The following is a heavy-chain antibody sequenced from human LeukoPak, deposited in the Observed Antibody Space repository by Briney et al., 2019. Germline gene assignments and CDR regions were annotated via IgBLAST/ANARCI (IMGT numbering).Heavy chain of an antibody. CDR3: ARGPRTVRGANWFDP. CDR1: GGSFSGYY. D-gene: IGHD3-10*01. V-gene: IGHV4-34*01. J-gene: IGHJ5*02. CDR2: INHSGST. Sequence: PSETLSLTCAVYGGSFSGYYWSWIRQPPGKGLEWIGEINHSGSTNYNPSLKSRVTISVDTSKNQFSLKLSSVTAADTAVYYCARGPRTVRGANWFDPWGQGTLVTVSS.